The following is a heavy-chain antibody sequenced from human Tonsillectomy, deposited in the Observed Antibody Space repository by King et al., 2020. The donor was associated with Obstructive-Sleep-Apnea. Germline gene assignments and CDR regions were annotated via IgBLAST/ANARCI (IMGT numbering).Heavy chain of an antibody. D-gene: IGHD3-16*01. V-gene: IGHV3-53*04. CDR1: GFNVSSNY. CDR2: IYSGGST. Sequence: VQLVESGGGLVQPGGSLRLSCAASGFNVSSNYMNWVRQAPGKGLEWVSVIYSGGSTYYADSVTDRFTISRHNSKNTLYLQMNSLRTEDTAVYYCARGRGLSDDYWGQGTLVTVSS. CDR3: ARGRGLSDDY. J-gene: IGHJ4*02.